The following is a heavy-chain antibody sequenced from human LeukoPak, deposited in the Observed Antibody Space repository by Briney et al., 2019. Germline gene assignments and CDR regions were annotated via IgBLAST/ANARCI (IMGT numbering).Heavy chain of an antibody. CDR3: ARSLPYGTTWYGRSDF. J-gene: IGHJ4*02. CDR1: GFPFNAYW. V-gene: IGHV3-7*03. D-gene: IGHD6-13*01. Sequence: GGSLRLSCAASGFPFNAYWMTWVRQAPGKGLEWVANIRQDGDTKYYVDSVKGRFTISRDNAMNSLYLQMNSLRAEDTAIYYCARSLPYGTTWYGRSDFWGQGILVTVSS. CDR2: IRQDGDTK.